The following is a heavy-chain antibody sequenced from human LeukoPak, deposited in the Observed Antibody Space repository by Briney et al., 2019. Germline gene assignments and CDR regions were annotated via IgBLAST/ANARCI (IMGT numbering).Heavy chain of an antibody. CDR2: IYSGGST. V-gene: IGHV3-53*01. CDR1: GFTFSRHW. J-gene: IGHJ4*02. D-gene: IGHD3-10*01. Sequence: GGSLRLSCAASGFTFSRHWMSWVRQAPGKGLEWVSVIYSGGSTYYADSVKGRFAISRDNSKNTLYLQMNSLRAEDTAVYYCARDGDTRHTYYYGSGSFWDGYWGQGTLVTVSS. CDR3: ARDGDTRHTYYYGSGSFWDGY.